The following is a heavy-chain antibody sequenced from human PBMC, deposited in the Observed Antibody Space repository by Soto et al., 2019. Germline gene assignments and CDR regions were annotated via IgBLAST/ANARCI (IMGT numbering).Heavy chain of an antibody. Sequence: PSETLSLTCTVSVGSISSYYWSWIRQPPGKGLEWIGYIYYSGSTNYNPSLKSRVTISVDTSKNQFSLKLSSVTAADTAVYYCAREAGLDWLVDVWGQGTTVTVSS. CDR2: IYYSGST. D-gene: IGHD3-9*01. CDR3: AREAGLDWLVDV. CDR1: VGSISSYY. J-gene: IGHJ6*02. V-gene: IGHV4-59*01.